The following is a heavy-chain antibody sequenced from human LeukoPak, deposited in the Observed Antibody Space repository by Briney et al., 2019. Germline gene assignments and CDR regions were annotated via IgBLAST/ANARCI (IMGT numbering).Heavy chain of an antibody. CDR1: GFTFSSYE. CDR3: AGEISVAGAYYYYGMDD. CDR2: ISSSGSTM. D-gene: IGHD6-19*01. Sequence: GGSLRLSCAASGFTFSSYEMNWVRQAPGKGLEWVSYISSSGSTMYYADSVKGRFTISRDNAKKSLYLQMNSLRAEDTAVYYCAGEISVAGAYYYYGMDDWGKGTTVTVSS. V-gene: IGHV3-48*03. J-gene: IGHJ6*04.